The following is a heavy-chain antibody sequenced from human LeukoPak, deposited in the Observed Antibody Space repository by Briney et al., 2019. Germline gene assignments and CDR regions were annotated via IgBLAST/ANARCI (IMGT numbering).Heavy chain of an antibody. Sequence: ASVKVSCKTSGYTFTDYYIHWVGQAPGQGLEWMGWINPDSGGTNYAQKFQGRVTMTRDTSISTAYMELTSLTSDDTAVYSCARRREVAGTVSYWGQGSLVTVSS. CDR1: GYTFTDYY. CDR3: ARRREVAGTVSY. V-gene: IGHV1-2*02. J-gene: IGHJ4*02. D-gene: IGHD6-19*01. CDR2: INPDSGGT.